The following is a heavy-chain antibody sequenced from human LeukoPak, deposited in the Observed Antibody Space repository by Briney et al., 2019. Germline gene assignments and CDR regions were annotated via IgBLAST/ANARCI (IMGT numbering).Heavy chain of an antibody. J-gene: IGHJ1*01. D-gene: IGHD2-8*01. Sequence: ASVKVSCKASGYTLTTYGISWVRQAPGQGLEWMGWISAYNGNTNYAQKLQGRVTMTTDTSTSTAYMELRSLRSDDTAVYYCARGRDAGSSFQHWGQGTLVTVSS. CDR2: ISAYNGNT. CDR1: GYTLTTYG. V-gene: IGHV1-18*01. CDR3: ARGRDAGSSFQH.